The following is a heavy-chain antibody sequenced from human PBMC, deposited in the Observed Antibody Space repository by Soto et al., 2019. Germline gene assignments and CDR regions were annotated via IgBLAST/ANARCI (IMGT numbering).Heavy chain of an antibody. V-gene: IGHV3-33*01. Sequence: PGGSLRLSCAASGFTFSNFGMHWVRQAPGKGLEWVAFIWYDGSEKYNADSVQGRFTISRDNSKNTLYLQMNSLRAEDTAIYYCARSRETFDYWGQGTRVTVS. D-gene: IGHD1-26*01. CDR1: GFTFSNFG. CDR2: IWYDGSEK. CDR3: ARSRETFDY. J-gene: IGHJ4*02.